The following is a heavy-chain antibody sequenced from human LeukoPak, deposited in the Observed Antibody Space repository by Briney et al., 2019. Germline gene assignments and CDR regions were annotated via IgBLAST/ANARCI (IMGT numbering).Heavy chain of an antibody. CDR3: ASGTAYGFSVY. V-gene: IGHV3-21*01. J-gene: IGHJ4*02. Sequence: GGSLRLSCAASGFTFTSYSMNWVRQAPGKGLEWVSSISYSSSYIYYADSAKGRFTISGDNAKNSLYLQMDSLRAEDTAVYYCASGTAYGFSVYWGQGTLITVSS. D-gene: IGHD4-17*01. CDR2: ISYSSSYI. CDR1: GFTFTSYS.